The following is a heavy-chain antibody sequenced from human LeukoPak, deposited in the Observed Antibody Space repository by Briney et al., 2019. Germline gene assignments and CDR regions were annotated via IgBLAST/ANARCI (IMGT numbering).Heavy chain of an antibody. Sequence: ASAKVSCKASGYTFTSYYMHWVRQAPGQGLEWMGIINPSGGSTSYAQKFQGRVTMTRDTSTSTVYMELSSLRSEDTAVYYCARSALCGGDCYHAAFDYWGQGTLVTVSS. CDR3: ARSALCGGDCYHAAFDY. D-gene: IGHD2-21*02. J-gene: IGHJ4*02. CDR1: GYTFTSYY. CDR2: INPSGGST. V-gene: IGHV1-46*01.